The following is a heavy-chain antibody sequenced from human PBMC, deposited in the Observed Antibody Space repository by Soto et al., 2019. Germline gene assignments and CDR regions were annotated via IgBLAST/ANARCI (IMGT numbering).Heavy chain of an antibody. V-gene: IGHV3-66*01. CDR3: ARVPNGGWPYFFAY. D-gene: IGHD6-19*01. CDR1: GFTVSPYH. CDR2: IYSAGSA. Sequence: PGRSLRLSCAASGFTVSPYHMRWFRQPPGKGLEWVSVIYSAGSADFADSVKVRFTISRDSAKNSLYLQMNSLRADDTAIYYCARVPNGGWPYFFAYWGLGSLVSVSS. J-gene: IGHJ4*02.